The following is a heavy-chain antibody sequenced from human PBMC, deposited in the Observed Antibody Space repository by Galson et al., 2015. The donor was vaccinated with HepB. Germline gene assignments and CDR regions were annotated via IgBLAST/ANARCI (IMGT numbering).Heavy chain of an antibody. CDR3: ARDRGVTDGPDIDY. J-gene: IGHJ4*02. V-gene: IGHV3-33*01. Sequence: SLRLSCAASGFTFSSYGMHWVRQAPGKGLEWVAVIWYDGTNKYYADSVKGRFTISRDNSKNTLYLQMNSLRAEDTAVYYCARDRGVTDGPDIDYWGQGTLVTVSS. D-gene: IGHD2-21*02. CDR1: GFTFSSYG. CDR2: IWYDGTNK.